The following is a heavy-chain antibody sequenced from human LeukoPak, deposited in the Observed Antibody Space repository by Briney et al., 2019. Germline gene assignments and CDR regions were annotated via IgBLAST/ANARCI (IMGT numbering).Heavy chain of an antibody. V-gene: IGHV4-59*01. CDR2: IYYSGST. CDR3: ARSRAFNSGAFDP. D-gene: IGHD1-26*01. J-gene: IGHJ5*02. Sequence: SETLSLTCTVSGGSISSYYWSWIRQPPGKGLEWIGYIYYSGSTNYNPSLKSRVTISVDTSKNQFSLKLNSVTAADTAVYYCARSRAFNSGAFDPWGQGSLVTVSS. CDR1: GGSISSYY.